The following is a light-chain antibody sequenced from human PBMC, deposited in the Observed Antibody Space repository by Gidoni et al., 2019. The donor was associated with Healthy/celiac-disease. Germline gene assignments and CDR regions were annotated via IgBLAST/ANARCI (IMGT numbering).Light chain of an antibody. CDR1: QSVLYSSNNKNY. CDR3: QQYYGTPPIT. CDR2: WAS. Sequence: DTVITQSPDPLAASLGERATINCKSSQSVLYSSNNKNYLAWYQQKPGQPPKLLIYWASTRESGVPDRFSGSGSGTDFTLTISSLQAEDVAVYYCQQYYGTPPITFGQGTRLEIK. V-gene: IGKV4-1*01. J-gene: IGKJ5*01.